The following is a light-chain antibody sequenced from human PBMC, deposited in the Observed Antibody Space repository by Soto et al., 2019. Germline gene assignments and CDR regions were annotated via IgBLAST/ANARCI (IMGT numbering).Light chain of an antibody. J-gene: IGKJ3*01. V-gene: IGKV3-20*01. Sequence: EIVLTQSPGTLSLSPGERATLACRASQSVRSSHLAWYQQKPGQAPRLLIYGASTRATGIPDRFSGSGSGTDFTLTISRLEPEDFAVYYGQQYGSSSRFTFGPGTKVDIK. CDR1: QSVRSSH. CDR3: QQYGSSSRFT. CDR2: GAS.